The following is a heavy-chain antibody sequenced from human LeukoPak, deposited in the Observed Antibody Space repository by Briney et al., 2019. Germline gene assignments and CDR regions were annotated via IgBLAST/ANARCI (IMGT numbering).Heavy chain of an antibody. V-gene: IGHV3-33*01. CDR2: IWYDGSKK. Sequence: GPLRLSCAASGFIFSSYGMHWVRQAPGKGLEWVAVIWYDGSKKYYADSVKGRFTISRDNSKNTLYLQMNSLRAEDTAVYFCARAQDYDSSGYVDGFDIWGQGTMVTVSS. D-gene: IGHD3-22*01. J-gene: IGHJ3*02. CDR3: ARAQDYDSSGYVDGFDI. CDR1: GFIFSSYG.